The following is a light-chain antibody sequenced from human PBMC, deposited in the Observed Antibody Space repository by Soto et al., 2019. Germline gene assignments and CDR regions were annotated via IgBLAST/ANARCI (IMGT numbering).Light chain of an antibody. CDR1: SGSIASNY. CDR3: QSYDSSTVV. J-gene: IGLJ2*01. V-gene: IGLV6-57*04. Sequence: NFMLTQPHSVSESPGKTVTISCTRSSGSIASNYVQWYQQRPGSAPTTVIYEDNQRPSGVPDRFSGSIDSSSNSASLTISGLKTKDEADYYCQSYDSSTVVFGGGTKVTVL. CDR2: EDN.